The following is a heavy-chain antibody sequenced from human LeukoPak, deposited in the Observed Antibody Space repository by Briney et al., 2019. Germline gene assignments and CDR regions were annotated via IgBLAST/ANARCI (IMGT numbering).Heavy chain of an antibody. D-gene: IGHD4-17*01. Sequence: GGSLRLSCRASGFIFRDYVMSWVRQAPGKGPEWVAAIWRTGDWTYYVDSVKGRFTNSRDNSKNTLYLQMNRLRVADTAIYYCAKDRHDYGDYAFHSWGQGTLVTVSS. J-gene: IGHJ4*02. CDR3: AKDRHDYGDYAFHS. V-gene: IGHV3-23*05. CDR2: IWRTGDWT. CDR1: GFIFRDYV.